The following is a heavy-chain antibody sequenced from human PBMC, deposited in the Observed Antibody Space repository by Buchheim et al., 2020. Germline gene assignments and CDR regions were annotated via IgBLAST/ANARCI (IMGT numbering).Heavy chain of an antibody. CDR1: GGSISSSSYY. D-gene: IGHD3-9*01. J-gene: IGHJ4*02. Sequence: QLQLQESGPGLVKPSETLSLTCTVSGGSISSSSYYWGWIRQPPGKGLEWIGSIYYSGSTYYNPSLKSRVTLSVDTSKNQFSLKLSSVTAADTAVYYCVDFDWSTEYYFDYWGQGTL. V-gene: IGHV4-39*07. CDR3: VDFDWSTEYYFDY. CDR2: IYYSGST.